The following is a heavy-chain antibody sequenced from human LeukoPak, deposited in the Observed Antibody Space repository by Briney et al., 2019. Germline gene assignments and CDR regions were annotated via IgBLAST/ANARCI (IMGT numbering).Heavy chain of an antibody. V-gene: IGHV4-39*07. J-gene: IGHJ4*02. CDR2: IYYSGST. Sequence: PSETLSLTCTVSGGSISSSSYYWGWIRQPPGKGLEWIGSIYYSGSTYYNPSLKSRVTISVDTSKNQFSLKLSSVTAADTAVYYCARVVGYSSGWSPRFDYWGQGTLVTVSS. CDR3: ARVVGYSSGWSPRFDY. D-gene: IGHD6-19*01. CDR1: GGSISSSSYY.